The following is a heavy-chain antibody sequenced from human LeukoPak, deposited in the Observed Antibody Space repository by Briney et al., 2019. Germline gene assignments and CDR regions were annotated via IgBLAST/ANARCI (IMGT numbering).Heavy chain of an antibody. CDR3: ARDVDWILFDY. CDR2: VNREGTTS. Sequence: AGSLRLSCAASGFTFSTYWMHWVRQVPGKGLVWVSRVNREGTTSAYADSVKGRFTISRDNDKNTLYLQMNSLRVEDTAVYYCARDVDWILFDYWGQGTLVTVSS. D-gene: IGHD1-1*01. J-gene: IGHJ4*02. CDR1: GFTFSTYW. V-gene: IGHV3-74*01.